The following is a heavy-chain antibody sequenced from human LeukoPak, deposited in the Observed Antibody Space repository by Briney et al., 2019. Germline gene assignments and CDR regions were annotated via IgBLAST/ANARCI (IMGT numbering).Heavy chain of an antibody. V-gene: IGHV3-21*01. CDR3: AREPYDSRGYG. CDR1: GFTVSSNY. CDR2: ISSSSSYI. Sequence: GGSLRLSCAASGFTVSSNYMSWVRQAPGKGLEWVSSISSSSSYIYYADSVKGRFTISRDNAKNSLYLQMNSLRAEDTAVYYCAREPYDSRGYGWGQGTLVTVSS. J-gene: IGHJ4*02. D-gene: IGHD3-22*01.